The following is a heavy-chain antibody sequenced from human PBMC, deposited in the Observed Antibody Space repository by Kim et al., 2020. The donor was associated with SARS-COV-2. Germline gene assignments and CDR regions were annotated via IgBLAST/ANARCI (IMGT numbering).Heavy chain of an antibody. CDR2: ISGSGGST. D-gene: IGHD3-3*01. CDR1: GFTFSSYA. CDR3: AKDLGITIFGVVHIHGGMDV. V-gene: IGHV3-23*01. Sequence: GGSLRLSCAASGFTFSSYAMSWVRQAPGKGLEWVSAISGSGGSTYYADSVKGRFTISRDNSKNTLYLQMNSLRAEDTAVYYCAKDLGITIFGVVHIHGGMDVWGHEHTVTVSS. J-gene: IGHJ6*02.